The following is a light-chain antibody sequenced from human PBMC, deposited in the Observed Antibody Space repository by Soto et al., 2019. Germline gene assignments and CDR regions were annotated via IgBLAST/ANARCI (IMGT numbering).Light chain of an antibody. V-gene: IGLV1-47*01. Sequence: QSVLTQPPSASGTPGQRITISYSGSPSNIGSNSVSWCQQFPGTAPTLLIYENNQRPSGVPDQFSGSKSGTSASLGISGLRSEDEAHYYSAAWDDGLSGYYVFGTGTKVTVL. CDR3: AAWDDGLSGYYV. J-gene: IGLJ1*01. CDR1: PSNIGSNS. CDR2: ENN.